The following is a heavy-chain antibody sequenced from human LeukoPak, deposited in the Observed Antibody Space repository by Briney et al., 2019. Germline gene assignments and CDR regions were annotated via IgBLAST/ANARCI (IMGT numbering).Heavy chain of an antibody. J-gene: IGHJ4*02. CDR2: IYHSGSA. V-gene: IGHV4-59*08. Sequence: SETLSLTCTVSGGSISSYYWSWIRQPPGKGLEWIGYIYHSGSAYYNPSLKSRVTISVDTSKNQFSLKLSSVTAADTAVYYCARQNYYDSSGYYQLLIFDYWGQGTLVTVSS. D-gene: IGHD3-22*01. CDR3: ARQNYYDSSGYYQLLIFDY. CDR1: GGSISSYY.